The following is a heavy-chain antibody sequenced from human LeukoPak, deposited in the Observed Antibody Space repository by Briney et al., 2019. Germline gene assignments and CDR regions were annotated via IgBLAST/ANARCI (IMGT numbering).Heavy chain of an antibody. J-gene: IGHJ4*02. Sequence: ASVKVSCKASGYTFTSYDINWVRQATGQGLEWMGWMNPNSGNTGYAQKFQGRVTMTRNTSISTAYMELSSLRSEDTAVYYCARRRAMGIMITFGGALGYWGQGTLVTASS. V-gene: IGHV1-8*01. D-gene: IGHD3-16*01. CDR2: MNPNSGNT. CDR3: ARRRAMGIMITFGGALGY. CDR1: GYTFTSYD.